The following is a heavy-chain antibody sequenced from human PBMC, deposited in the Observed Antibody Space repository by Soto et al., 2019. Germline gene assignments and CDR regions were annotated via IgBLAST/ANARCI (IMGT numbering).Heavy chain of an antibody. CDR2: IWYDGSNK. CDR1: GFTFSSYG. D-gene: IGHD6-19*01. V-gene: IGHV3-33*01. Sequence: QVQLVESGGGVVQPGRSLRLSCAASGFTFSSYGMHWVRQAPGKGLEWVAVIWYDGSNKYYADSVKGRFTISRDNSKNTLYLQKNNLRAEDTAVYYCGREAYSSCWYQGWFDPLGQGTRDTFSS. J-gene: IGHJ5*02. CDR3: GREAYSSCWYQGWFDP.